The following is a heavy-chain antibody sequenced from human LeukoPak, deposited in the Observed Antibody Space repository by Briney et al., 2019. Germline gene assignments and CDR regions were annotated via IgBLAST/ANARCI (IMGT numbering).Heavy chain of an antibody. J-gene: IGHJ4*02. CDR3: AKDSRNYFSPDY. D-gene: IGHD1-7*01. CDR1: GFTFSSYG. V-gene: IGHV3-30*02. CDR2: IRYDGSNT. Sequence: GGSLRLSCAASGFTFSSYGMHWVRQAPGTGLGWVAFIRYDGSNTYYADSVKGRFTISRGNSKNSLYLQMKSLRAEDTAVYYCAKDSRNYFSPDYWGQGTLVTVSS.